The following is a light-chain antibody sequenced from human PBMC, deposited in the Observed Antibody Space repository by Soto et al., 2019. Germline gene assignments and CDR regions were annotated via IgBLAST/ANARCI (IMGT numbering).Light chain of an antibody. CDR3: QQYGSSPPYT. J-gene: IGKJ2*01. CDR2: GAS. V-gene: IGKV3-20*01. Sequence: EIVLTQSPGTLSLSPGERATLSCRASQSVSSSYLAWYQQKPGQAPRLLIYGASSRATGIPDRFSGSGSGTDCTLTISRLELEDFAVYYCQQYGSSPPYTFGQGTKLEIK. CDR1: QSVSSSY.